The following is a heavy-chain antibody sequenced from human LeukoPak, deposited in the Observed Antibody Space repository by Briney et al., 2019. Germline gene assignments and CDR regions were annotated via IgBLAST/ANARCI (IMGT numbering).Heavy chain of an antibody. J-gene: IGHJ4*02. Sequence: SGGSLRLSCAAYGFTFSSYLMSWVRQVPGKGLEWVANIKQDGSEKYYVDSVKGRFTISRDNAKNSLDLQMNSLRAEDTAVYYCARGPGGYCSSSSCRFDSWGQGTLVTVSS. CDR2: IKQDGSEK. D-gene: IGHD2-15*01. V-gene: IGHV3-7*01. CDR1: GFTFSSYL. CDR3: ARGPGGYCSSSSCRFDS.